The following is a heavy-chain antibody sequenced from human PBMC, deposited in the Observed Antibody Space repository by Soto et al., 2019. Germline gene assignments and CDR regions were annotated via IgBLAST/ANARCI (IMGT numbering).Heavy chain of an antibody. CDR2: IYSGGST. CDR1: GFPVSSNY. V-gene: IGHV3-66*01. CDR3: ARDILTGYYYYYYMDV. Sequence: PGGSLRVSCAAAGFPVSSNYMSWVRQAPGKGLEWVSVIYSGGSTYYADSVKGKFTISRDNSKNTLYLQMNSLRAEDTAVYYCARDILTGYYYYYYMDVWGKGTTVTVSS. J-gene: IGHJ6*03. D-gene: IGHD3-9*01.